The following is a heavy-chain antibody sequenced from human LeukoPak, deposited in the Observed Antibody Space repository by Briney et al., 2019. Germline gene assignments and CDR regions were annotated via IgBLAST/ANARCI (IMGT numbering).Heavy chain of an antibody. CDR1: GGSISSSSYY. Sequence: PSETLSLTCTVSGGSISSSSYYWGWIRQPPGKGLEWIGSIYYSGATYYNPSLKSRVTISVDTSKNQFSLRLSSVTAADTAVYYCVRHKWHIVVVTESVGFDPWGQGTLVTVSS. CDR2: IYYSGAT. D-gene: IGHD2-21*02. V-gene: IGHV4-39*01. J-gene: IGHJ5*02. CDR3: VRHKWHIVVVTESVGFDP.